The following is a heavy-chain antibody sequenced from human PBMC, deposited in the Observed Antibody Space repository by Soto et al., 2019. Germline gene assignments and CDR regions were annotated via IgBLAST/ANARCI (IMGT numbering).Heavy chain of an antibody. J-gene: IGHJ6*02. D-gene: IGHD4-4*01. CDR2: ISFDGDKK. V-gene: IGHV3-30-3*01. CDR1: GFTFTSYA. CDR3: GREDDYNYRYFNYGVDV. Sequence: QAQLVESGGGVVQPGRSLRLSCAASGFTFTSYAFHWVRQAPGKGLEWLAVISFDGDKKYYADSVKGRFIISRDNFRNTLYLQINSLRAEDAALYFCGREDDYNYRYFNYGVDVWGQGTTVTVSS.